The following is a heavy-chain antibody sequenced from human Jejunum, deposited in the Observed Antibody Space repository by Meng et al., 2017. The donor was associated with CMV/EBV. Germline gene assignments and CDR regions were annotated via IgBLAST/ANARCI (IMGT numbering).Heavy chain of an antibody. V-gene: IGHV3-74*01. CDR3: AKVGGGFLYLFHAMDV. D-gene: IGHD3-16*01. J-gene: IGHJ6*02. CDR1: FRFRSFW. CDR2: IQSVGGST. Sequence: FRFRSFWIPWVRPASGQGLVWLSRIQSVGGSTTSADPVTGRFTFSSDNAKNNLYLQMNSRRAEDTAVYYCAKVGGGFLYLFHAMDVWGQGTTVTVSS.